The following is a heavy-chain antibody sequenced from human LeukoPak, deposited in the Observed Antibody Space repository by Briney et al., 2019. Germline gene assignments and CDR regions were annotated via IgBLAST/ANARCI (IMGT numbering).Heavy chain of an antibody. D-gene: IGHD5-18*01. CDR1: GFTFRSYK. CDR3: ARDNVDTAMAYYYYVMDV. CDR2: ISSSGDTI. V-gene: IGHV3-48*03. J-gene: IGHJ6*02. Sequence: PGGSLRLSCSASGFTFRSYKMHWVRQAPGKGLEWVSYISSSGDTIFYADSVKGRFTISRDNAKDSLFLQMNTLRAKDTAVYYCARDNVDTAMAYYYYVMDVWGQGTTVTVSS.